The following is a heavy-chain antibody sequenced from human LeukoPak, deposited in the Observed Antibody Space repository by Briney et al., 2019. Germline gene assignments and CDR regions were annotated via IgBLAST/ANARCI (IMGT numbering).Heavy chain of an antibody. D-gene: IGHD3-10*01. CDR1: GLIFSTCG. Sequence: GGSLRLSCVASGLIFSTCGMHWVRQAPGKGLEWLTHIRYDESATYYADSVKGRFTISRDNSKNTVELQMTGLRADDTAVYYCVGSPTYYNMDVWGKGTTLTVS. J-gene: IGHJ6*03. V-gene: IGHV3-30*02. CDR2: IRYDESAT. CDR3: VGSPTYYNMDV.